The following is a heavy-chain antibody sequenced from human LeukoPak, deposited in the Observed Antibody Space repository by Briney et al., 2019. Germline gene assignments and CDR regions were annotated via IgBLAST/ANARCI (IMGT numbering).Heavy chain of an antibody. CDR2: VDLHGAT. D-gene: IGHD1-26*01. V-gene: IGHV4-4*02. Sequence: SGTLSLTCVVSGGSITTTNWWSWVRPPPGKGLELIGEVDLHGATKYNASFESRVSMSIDKSKNQLSLKLTSVTAADTAVYYCTRESGAFSPFGFWGQGTLVTVSS. J-gene: IGHJ4*02. CDR3: TRESGAFSPFGF. CDR1: GGSITTTNW.